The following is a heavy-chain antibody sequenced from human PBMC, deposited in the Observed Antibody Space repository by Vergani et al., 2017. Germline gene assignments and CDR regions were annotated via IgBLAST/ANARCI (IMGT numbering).Heavy chain of an antibody. D-gene: IGHD2-2*01. Sequence: QVQLVQSGAEVKKPGSSVKVSCKASGGTFSSYAISWVRQAPGQGLEWMGGIIPIFGTANYAQKFQGRVTITADESTSTAYMELSSLRSEDTAVYYCAIGADXVVVPAAFYYYYYYMDVWGKGTTVTVSS. CDR2: IIPIFGTA. V-gene: IGHV1-69*01. J-gene: IGHJ6*03. CDR3: AIGADXVVVPAAFYYYYYYMDV. CDR1: GGTFSSYA.